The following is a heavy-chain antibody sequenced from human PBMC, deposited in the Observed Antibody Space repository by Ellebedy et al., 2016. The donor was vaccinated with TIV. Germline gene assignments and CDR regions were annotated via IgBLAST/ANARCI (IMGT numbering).Heavy chain of an antibody. D-gene: IGHD1-26*01. J-gene: IGHJ2*01. Sequence: GESLKISXKGSGYSFTSYWIGWVRQMPGKGLEWMGRIDPSDSYTNYSPSFQGHVTISADKSISTAYLQWSSLKASDTAMYYCARQGELRPYWYFDLWGRGTLVTVSS. CDR1: GYSFTSYW. V-gene: IGHV5-10-1*01. CDR3: ARQGELRPYWYFDL. CDR2: IDPSDSYT.